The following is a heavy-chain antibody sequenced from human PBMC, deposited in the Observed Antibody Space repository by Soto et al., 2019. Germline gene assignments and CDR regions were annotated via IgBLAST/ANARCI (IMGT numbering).Heavy chain of an antibody. CDR3: ARYSGYVPPDPLDS. D-gene: IGHD5-12*01. CDR2: ISAYNGNT. Sequence: QVQLVQSGAEVKKPGASVKVSCKASGYTFTSYGICWVRQAPGQGLEWMGWISAYNGNTNYAQNMQCRVTMTTGTSTSTAYMELRSLRSEDTAVYYCARYSGYVPPDPLDSWGQGTLVTVSS. V-gene: IGHV1-18*01. J-gene: IGHJ4*02. CDR1: GYTFTSYG.